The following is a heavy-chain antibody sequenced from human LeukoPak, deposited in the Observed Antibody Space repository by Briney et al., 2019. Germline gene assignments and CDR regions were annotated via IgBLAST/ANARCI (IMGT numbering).Heavy chain of an antibody. D-gene: IGHD3-9*01. CDR3: VKDLGYYDILTGYYRSGDYYYGMDV. V-gene: IGHV3-64D*06. CDR1: GFTFSSYA. J-gene: IGHJ6*04. CDR2: ISSNGGST. Sequence: PGGSLRLSCSASGFTFSSYAMHWVRQAPGKGLEYVLAISSNGGSTYYADSVKGRFTISRDNSKNTLYLQMSSLRAEDTAVYYCVKDLGYYDILTGYYRSGDYYYGMDVWGKGTTVTVSS.